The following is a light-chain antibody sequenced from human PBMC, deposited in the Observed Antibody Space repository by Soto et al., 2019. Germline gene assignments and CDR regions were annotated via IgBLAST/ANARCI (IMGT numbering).Light chain of an antibody. CDR2: GAS. V-gene: IGKV3-20*01. Sequence: EIVLTQSPGTLSLSPWERATLSCRASQSVGSSHLAWYQQKPGQAPRLLIYGASNRATGIPDRFSGSGSGTDFTLTISRLEPEDFAVYYCQQYGSSGTFGQGTKVDIK. J-gene: IGKJ1*01. CDR1: QSVGSSH. CDR3: QQYGSSGT.